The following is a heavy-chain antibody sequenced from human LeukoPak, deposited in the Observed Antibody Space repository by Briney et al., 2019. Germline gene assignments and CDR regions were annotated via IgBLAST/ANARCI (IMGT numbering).Heavy chain of an antibody. Sequence: GGSLRLSCAASGFTFSNFWMHWVRQAPGEGLVWVSRIDTDGSGTNYADSVKGRFTISRGNAKNTLYLQMNSLRADDTAVYYCARDSAFCGGDCYLFDPWGQGTLVTVSS. CDR3: ARDSAFCGGDCYLFDP. V-gene: IGHV3-74*01. D-gene: IGHD2-21*01. J-gene: IGHJ5*02. CDR2: IDTDGSGT. CDR1: GFTFSNFW.